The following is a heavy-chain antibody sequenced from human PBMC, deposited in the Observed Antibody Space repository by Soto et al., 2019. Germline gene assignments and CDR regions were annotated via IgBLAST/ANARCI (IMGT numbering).Heavy chain of an antibody. CDR3: ARDSGGWPDGNFDY. V-gene: IGHV3-30-3*01. J-gene: IGHJ4*02. CDR1: GFTFSNYA. D-gene: IGHD5-12*01. Sequence: QVQLVESGGGVVQPGRSLRLSCAASGFTFSNYAMHWVRQAPGKGLEWVAVISDVGSNEYYADSVKGRFTISRDNSKNTLYLQMNNLRGEDTAVYYCARDSGGWPDGNFDYWGQGTLVTVSS. CDR2: ISDVGSNE.